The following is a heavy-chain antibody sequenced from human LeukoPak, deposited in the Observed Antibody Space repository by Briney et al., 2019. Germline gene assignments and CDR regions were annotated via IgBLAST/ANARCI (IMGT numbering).Heavy chain of an antibody. V-gene: IGHV4-61*02. CDR2: IYTSGST. J-gene: IGHJ5*02. D-gene: IGHD3-3*01. Sequence: SETLSLTCTVSGGSISSGSYYWSWIRQPAGKGLEWIGRIYTSGSTNYNPSLKSRVTISVDTSKNQFSLKLSSVTAADTAVYYCAREWGGYYQPNWFHPWGQGTLVTVSS. CDR3: AREWGGYYQPNWFHP. CDR1: GGSISSGSYY.